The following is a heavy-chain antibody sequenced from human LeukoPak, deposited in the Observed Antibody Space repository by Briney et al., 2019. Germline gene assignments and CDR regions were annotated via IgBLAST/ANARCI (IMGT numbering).Heavy chain of an antibody. D-gene: IGHD6-13*01. J-gene: IGHJ5*02. CDR2: IYWNDDK. CDR3: AHRGIDSSSWYSGWFDP. CDR1: GFSLSTSGVG. Sequence: SGPTLVKPTQTLTLTCTFSGFSLSTSGVGVGWIRQPPGKALEWLALIYWNDDKRHSPPLKSRLTITKDTSKNQVVLTMTNMDPVDTATYYCAHRGIDSSSWYSGWFDPWGQGTLVTVSS. V-gene: IGHV2-5*01.